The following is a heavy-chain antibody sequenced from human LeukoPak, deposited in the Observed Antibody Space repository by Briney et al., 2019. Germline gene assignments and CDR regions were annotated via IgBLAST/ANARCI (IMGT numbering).Heavy chain of an antibody. D-gene: IGHD6-6*01. J-gene: IGHJ6*03. CDR1: GGSISSGGYY. CDR3: AREVAARPLYHYYYMDV. V-gene: IGHV4-31*03. CDR2: IYYSGST. Sequence: PSQTLSLTCTASGGSISSGGYYWSWIRQHPGKGLEWIGYIYYSGSTYYNPSLKSRVTISVDTSKNQFSLKLSSVTAADTAVYYCAREVAARPLYHYYYMDVWGKGTTVTVSS.